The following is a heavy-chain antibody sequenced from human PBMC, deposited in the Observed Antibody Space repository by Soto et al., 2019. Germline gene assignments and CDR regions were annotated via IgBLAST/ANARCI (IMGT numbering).Heavy chain of an antibody. CDR1: GFTFSSYA. J-gene: IGHJ4*02. V-gene: IGHV3-23*01. Sequence: EVQLLESGGGLVQPGGSLRLSCAASGFTFSSYAMSWVRQAPGKGLEWVSAISASGGSTYYADSVKGRFTISRDNSKNTLQLQMNSLRAEDTAVYYCAKYLFRVGLRRLLDYWGQGTLVTVSA. CDR3: AKYLFRVGLRRLLDY. CDR2: ISASGGST. D-gene: IGHD3-16*01.